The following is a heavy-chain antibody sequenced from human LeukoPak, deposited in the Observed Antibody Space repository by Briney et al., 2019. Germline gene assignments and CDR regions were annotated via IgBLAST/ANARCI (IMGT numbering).Heavy chain of an antibody. CDR2: INHSGST. J-gene: IGHJ5*02. D-gene: IGHD3-10*01. CDR1: GGSFSGYY. CDR3: ARQWGSLMGSGSYHFFDP. V-gene: IGHV4-34*01. Sequence: SETLSLTCAVYGGSFSGYYWSWIRQPPGKGLEWIGEINHSGSTNYNPSLKSRVTISVDTSKNQFSLKLSSVTAADTAVYYCARQWGSLMGSGSYHFFDPWGQGTLVTVSS.